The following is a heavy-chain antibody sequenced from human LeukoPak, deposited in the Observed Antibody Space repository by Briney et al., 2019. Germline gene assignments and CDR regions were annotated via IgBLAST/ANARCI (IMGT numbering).Heavy chain of an antibody. D-gene: IGHD2-2*01. J-gene: IGHJ4*02. Sequence: PGGSLRLSCAASGFTFSSYSMNWVRQAPGKGLEWVPSISSSSSYIYYADSVKGRFTISRDNAKNSLYLQMNSLRAEDTAVYYCARARGYCSSTSCPGEYYFDYWGQGTLVTVSS. CDR1: GFTFSSYS. CDR3: ARARGYCSSTSCPGEYYFDY. V-gene: IGHV3-21*01. CDR2: ISSSSSYI.